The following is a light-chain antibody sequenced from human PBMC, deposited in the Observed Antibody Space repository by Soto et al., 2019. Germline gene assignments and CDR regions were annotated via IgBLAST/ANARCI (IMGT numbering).Light chain of an antibody. CDR2: AAS. J-gene: IGKJ2*01. CDR3: QQANTFPYT. CDR1: QTIINY. Sequence: DIQMTQSPSSLSASVGDRVTITCRASQTIINYLNWYQLKPGEAPKLLIYAASTLQSGVPLRFSGSGSGTDFTLTVSSVQPEDFATYYCQQANTFPYTFGQGTKLEIK. V-gene: IGKV1-39*01.